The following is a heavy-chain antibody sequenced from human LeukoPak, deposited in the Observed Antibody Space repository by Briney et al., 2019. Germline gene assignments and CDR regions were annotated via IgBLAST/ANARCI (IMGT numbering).Heavy chain of an antibody. D-gene: IGHD1-26*01. CDR1: GFTFSSYS. Sequence: PGGSLRLSCAASGFTFSSYSMNWVRQAPGKGLEWVSAISGSSGSTHYADSVKGRFTISRDNSKNTLYLQMNSLRAEDTAVYYCAKYGGSSFFDYWGQGTLVTVSS. V-gene: IGHV3-23*01. J-gene: IGHJ4*02. CDR3: AKYGGSSFFDY. CDR2: ISGSSGST.